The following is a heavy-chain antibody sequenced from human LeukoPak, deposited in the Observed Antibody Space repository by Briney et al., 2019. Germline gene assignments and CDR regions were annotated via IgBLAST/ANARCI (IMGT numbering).Heavy chain of an antibody. J-gene: IGHJ4*02. CDR3: AREQQLVHEIDY. Sequence: SETLSLTCTVSGYSISSGYYWGWIRQPPGKGLEWIGSIYHSGSTYYNPSLKSRVTISVDTSKNQFSLKLSSVTAADTAVYYCAREQQLVHEIDYWGQGTLVTVSS. V-gene: IGHV4-38-2*02. D-gene: IGHD6-13*01. CDR1: GYSISSGYY. CDR2: IYHSGST.